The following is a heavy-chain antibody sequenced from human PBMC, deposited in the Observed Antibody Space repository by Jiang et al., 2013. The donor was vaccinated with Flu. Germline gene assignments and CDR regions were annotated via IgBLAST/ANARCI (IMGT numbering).Heavy chain of an antibody. CDR1: GYTFTSYD. CDR2: MNPNSGNT. D-gene: IGHD6-19*01. CDR3: ARGVVSGYSSGWYVDYYYYYGMDV. Sequence: GAEVKKPGASVKVSCKASGYTFTSYDINWVRQATGQGLEWMGWMNPNSGNTGYAQKFQGRVTMTRNTSISTAYMELSSLRSEDTAVYYCARGVVSGYSSGWYVDYYYYYGMDVWGQGTTVTVSS. V-gene: IGHV1-8*01. J-gene: IGHJ6*02.